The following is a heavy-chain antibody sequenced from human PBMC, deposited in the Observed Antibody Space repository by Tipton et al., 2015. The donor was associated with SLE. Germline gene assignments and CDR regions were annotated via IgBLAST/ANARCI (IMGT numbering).Heavy chain of an antibody. Sequence: SLRLSCAASGFTFSSHAMSWVRQAPGKGLEWVSAISVSGGSTYYAVPVKGRFTISRDNSRNTLYLQMNSLRAEDTAIYYCAKRGATYYYDSSGYDYFDYWGQGTQVTVSS. D-gene: IGHD3-22*01. V-gene: IGHV3-23*01. CDR3: AKRGATYYYDSSGYDYFDY. J-gene: IGHJ4*02. CDR1: GFTFSSHA. CDR2: ISVSGGST.